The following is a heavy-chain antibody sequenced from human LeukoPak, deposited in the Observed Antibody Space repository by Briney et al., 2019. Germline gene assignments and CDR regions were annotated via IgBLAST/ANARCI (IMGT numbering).Heavy chain of an antibody. CDR3: ARGLAGWDDAFDI. CDR1: GGSISSGDYY. D-gene: IGHD6-19*01. CDR2: IYYSGST. V-gene: IGHV4-30-4*01. Sequence: SETLSLTCTVSGGSISSGDYYWSWIRQPPGKGLEWIGYIYYSGSTYYNPSLKSRVTISVDTSKNQFSLKLSSVTAADTAVYYCARGLAGWDDAFDIWGQGTMVTVSS. J-gene: IGHJ3*02.